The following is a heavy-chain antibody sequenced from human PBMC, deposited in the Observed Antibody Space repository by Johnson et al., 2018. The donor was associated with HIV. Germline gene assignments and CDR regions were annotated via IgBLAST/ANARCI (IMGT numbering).Heavy chain of an antibody. CDR2: IKQDGSEK. CDR3: AKDAGIAVAEGAFDI. Sequence: VQLVESGGDLVQPGGSLRLSCVSSGFDFSSYWMSWVRQAPGKGLEWVANIKQDGSEKYYADSVKGRFTISRDNSKNTLYLQMSSLRPEDTAVYYCAKDAGIAVAEGAFDIWGQGTMVTVSS. V-gene: IGHV3-7*01. D-gene: IGHD6-19*01. CDR1: GFDFSSYW. J-gene: IGHJ3*02.